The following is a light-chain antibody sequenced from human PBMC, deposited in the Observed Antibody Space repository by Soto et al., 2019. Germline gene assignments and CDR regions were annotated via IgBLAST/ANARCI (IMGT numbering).Light chain of an antibody. J-gene: IGKJ4*01. CDR1: QNIADY. V-gene: IGKV1-39*01. Sequence: DIQMTQSPSSLSASAGDTVTITCRESQNIADYLSWYQQKPGKAPKLLMYSSSILHDGVSSRFSGDASGTAFTLTITGLQPEDFATYYCLQTFTTHITFGGGTMVEVK. CDR2: SSS. CDR3: LQTFTTHIT.